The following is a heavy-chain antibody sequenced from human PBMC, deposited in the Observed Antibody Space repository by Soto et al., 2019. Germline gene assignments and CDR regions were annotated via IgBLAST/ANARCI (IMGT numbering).Heavy chain of an antibody. Sequence: SETMSLTCTVSGGSISSYYWSWIRQPPGKGLEWIGYIYYSGSTNYNPSLKSRVTISVDTSKNQFSLKLSSVTAADTAVYYCARAPHYGGNSDNWFDPWGQGTLVTVFS. CDR2: IYYSGST. CDR1: GGSISSYY. V-gene: IGHV4-59*01. CDR3: ARAPHYGGNSDNWFDP. J-gene: IGHJ5*02. D-gene: IGHD4-17*01.